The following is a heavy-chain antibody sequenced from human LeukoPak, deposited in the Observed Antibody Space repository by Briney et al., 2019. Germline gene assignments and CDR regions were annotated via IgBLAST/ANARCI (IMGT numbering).Heavy chain of an antibody. Sequence: GAPRLSCGAAGFTFNSYGMHWVRQAPGKGPGGGGGIWYDGSNKYYADSVKGRFTISRDNSKNTLYLQMNSLRAEDTAVYYCARERRDGYGFWFDPWGQGTLVTVSS. CDR1: GFTFNSYG. D-gene: IGHD5-24*01. J-gene: IGHJ5*02. CDR2: IWYDGSNK. V-gene: IGHV3-33*01. CDR3: ARERRDGYGFWFDP.